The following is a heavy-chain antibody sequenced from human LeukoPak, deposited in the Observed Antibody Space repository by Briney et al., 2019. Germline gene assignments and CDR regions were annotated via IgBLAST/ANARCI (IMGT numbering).Heavy chain of an antibody. V-gene: IGHV5-51*01. CDR3: ARRVYGSGSYYNAVYWFDP. D-gene: IGHD3-10*01. CDR2: VYPSDSDT. Sequence: GESLKISCKTSGYNFATYWIGWVRQMPGKGLEWVGIVYPSDSDTRYSPSFQGQVTISADKSISTAYLQWSSLKASDTAMYYCARRVYGSGSYYNAVYWFDPWGQGTLVTVSS. CDR1: GYNFATYW. J-gene: IGHJ5*02.